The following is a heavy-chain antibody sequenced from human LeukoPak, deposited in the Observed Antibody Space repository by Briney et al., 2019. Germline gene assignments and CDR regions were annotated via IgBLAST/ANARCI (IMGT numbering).Heavy chain of an antibody. D-gene: IGHD3-10*01. Sequence: PGGSLRLSCAASGFTFYDYAVHWVRHAPGKGLEGVSGINWNSGSIGYADSVKGRFTISRDNAKNSLYLQMNSLRAEDTALYYCARASGSGLYDAFDIWGQGTMVTVSS. J-gene: IGHJ3*02. CDR1: GFTFYDYA. CDR3: ARASGSGLYDAFDI. CDR2: INWNSGSI. V-gene: IGHV3-9*01.